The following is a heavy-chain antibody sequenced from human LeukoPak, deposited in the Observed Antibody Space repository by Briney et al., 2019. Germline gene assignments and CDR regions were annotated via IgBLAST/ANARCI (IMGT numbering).Heavy chain of an antibody. D-gene: IGHD2-15*01. CDR1: GFKFSNYA. Sequence: GGSLTLSCAASGFKFSNYAMSWVRQAPARGLEWVSGIVNSGSRTYYADSVQGRFTISRDNSQNTLYLQMNSLRAEDTAPYYCAKLSDKYCSGGSCYLDYWGQGALVTVSS. CDR3: AKLSDKYCSGGSCYLDY. CDR2: IVNSGSRT. V-gene: IGHV3-23*01. J-gene: IGHJ4*02.